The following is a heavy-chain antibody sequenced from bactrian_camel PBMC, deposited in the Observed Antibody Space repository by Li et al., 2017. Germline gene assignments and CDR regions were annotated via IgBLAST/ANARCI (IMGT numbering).Heavy chain of an antibody. CDR2: IDSDGDT. CDR1: GITEGTNC. V-gene: IGHV3S55*01. Sequence: HVQLVESGGGSVQAGGSLRLSCEVSGITEGTNCIGWFRQDPGKEREGIAVIDSDGDTAYAESLKDRFTISVDNAKNTLYLQINSLKPEDSATYYCAAERLCTNIVDVPIKTSYSYWGRGTQVTVS. J-gene: IGHJ4*01. D-gene: IGHD2*01. CDR3: AAERLCTNIVDVPIKTSYSY.